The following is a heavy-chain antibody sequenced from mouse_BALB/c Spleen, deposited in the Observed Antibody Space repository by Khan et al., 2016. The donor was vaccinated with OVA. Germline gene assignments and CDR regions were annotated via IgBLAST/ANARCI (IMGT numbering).Heavy chain of an antibody. CDR2: ISYSGST. CDR1: GYSITSDYA. CDR3: ARAHYYGYGTMDY. V-gene: IGHV3-2*02. J-gene: IGHJ4*01. D-gene: IGHD1-2*01. Sequence: VQLQQSGPGLVKPSQSLSLTCTVTGYSITSDYAWNWIRQFPGNKLEWMGYISYSGSTSYNPSLKSRISITRDTSKNQFFLQLNSVTTEDTATYYCARAHYYGYGTMDYWGQGTSVTVSS.